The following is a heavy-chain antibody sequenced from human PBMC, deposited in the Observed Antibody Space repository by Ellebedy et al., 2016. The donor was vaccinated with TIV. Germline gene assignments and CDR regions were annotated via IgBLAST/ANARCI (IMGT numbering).Heavy chain of an antibody. CDR2: IKQDGSEK. Sequence: GESLKISXAASGFTFSSYWMNWVRQAPGKGLEWVANIKQDGSEKNYMNSVKGRFTISRDNAKNSIYLQMNSLRVEDTAIYYCVTQRGLDWGQGTLVTVSS. CDR1: GFTFSSYW. D-gene: IGHD6-19*01. CDR3: VTQRGLD. V-gene: IGHV3-7*01. J-gene: IGHJ4*02.